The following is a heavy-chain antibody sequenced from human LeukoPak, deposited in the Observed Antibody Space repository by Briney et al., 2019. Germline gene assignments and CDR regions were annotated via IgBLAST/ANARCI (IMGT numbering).Heavy chain of an antibody. CDR1: GFTFSSYA. J-gene: IGHJ4*02. CDR3: ARDNYSGSRYFDH. CDR2: ISSSGRTM. D-gene: IGHD1-26*01. V-gene: IGHV3-48*04. Sequence: GGSLRLSCAASGFTFSSYAMSWVRQAPGKGLEWVSYISSSGRTMYYADSVKGRFTVSRDNAKNSLYLQMNSLRAEDTAIYYCARDNYSGSRYFDHWGLGTLVTVSS.